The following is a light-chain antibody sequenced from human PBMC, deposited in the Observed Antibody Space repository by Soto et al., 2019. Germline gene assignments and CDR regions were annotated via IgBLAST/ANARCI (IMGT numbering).Light chain of an antibody. CDR3: QQYYSSVVT. V-gene: IGKV4-1*01. Sequence: DIVMTQSPDSLAVSLGERATINCKSSQSILSSSNNKNSLAWFQQQPGQPPKLLIYWASTRESGVRHRFSGGGSGTDFPLSISSLQAEDVAVYYCQQYYSSVVTFGQGTRLEIK. CDR2: WAS. CDR1: QSILSSSNNKNS. J-gene: IGKJ5*01.